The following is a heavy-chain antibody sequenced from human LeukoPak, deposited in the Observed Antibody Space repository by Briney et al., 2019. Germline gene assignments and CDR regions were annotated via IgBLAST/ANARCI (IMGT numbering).Heavy chain of an antibody. J-gene: IGHJ5*02. D-gene: IGHD3-10*01. Sequence: GGSLRLSCAASGFTFSSYSMNWVRQAPGKGLEWVSSISSSSGYIYYADSVKGRFTISRDNAKNSLYLQMNSLRAEDTAVYYCARDKGITMVRTLSTGFDPWGQGTLVTVSS. CDR3: ARDKGITMVRTLSTGFDP. CDR2: ISSSSGYI. V-gene: IGHV3-21*01. CDR1: GFTFSSYS.